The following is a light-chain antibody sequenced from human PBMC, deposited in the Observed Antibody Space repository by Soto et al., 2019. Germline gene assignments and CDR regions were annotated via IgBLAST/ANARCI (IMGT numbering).Light chain of an antibody. CDR2: DAF. J-gene: IGKJ4*01. Sequence: EIVLTQSPATLSLSPGERATLSCRASQSVSNYLAWYQQKPGQAPRLLIYDAFNRATGIPARFSGSGSGTDFTLTISSLEPEDFAVYYCQQRSNWPLLTFGGGTKVIIK. CDR3: QQRSNWPLLT. V-gene: IGKV3-11*01. CDR1: QSVSNY.